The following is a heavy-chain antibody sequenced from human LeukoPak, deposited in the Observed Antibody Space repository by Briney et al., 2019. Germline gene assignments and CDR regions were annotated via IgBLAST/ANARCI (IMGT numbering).Heavy chain of an antibody. D-gene: IGHD6-6*01. CDR1: GGSISSYY. V-gene: IGHV4-59*01. CDR3: ARDFSSSSTVYYYYYMDV. CDR2: IYYSGST. J-gene: IGHJ6*03. Sequence: SETLSLTCTVSGGSISSYYWSWIRQPPGKGLEWIGYIYYSGSTNYNPSLKSRVTISVDTSKNQFSLKLSSVTAADTAVYYCARDFSSSSTVYYYYYMDVWGKGTTVTVSS.